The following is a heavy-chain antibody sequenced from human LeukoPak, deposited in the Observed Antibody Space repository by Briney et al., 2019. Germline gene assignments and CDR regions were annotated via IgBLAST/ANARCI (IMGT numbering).Heavy chain of an antibody. Sequence: GGSLRLSCAASGFTFSSYSMNWVRQAPGKGLEWVSSISSSSSYIYYADSVKGRFTISRDNAKNPLYLQMNSLRAEDTAVYYCASLGYSYGFGYYFDYRGQGTLVTVSS. CDR3: ASLGYSYGFGYYFDY. CDR1: GFTFSSYS. V-gene: IGHV3-21*01. D-gene: IGHD5-18*01. CDR2: ISSSSSYI. J-gene: IGHJ4*02.